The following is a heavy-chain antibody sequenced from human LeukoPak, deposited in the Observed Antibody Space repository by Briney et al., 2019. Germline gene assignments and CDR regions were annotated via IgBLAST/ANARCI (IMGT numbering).Heavy chain of an antibody. CDR3: AKDRGGVLDY. Sequence: GGALRLSCAASGFTFSDFGMHWARQAPGKGLEWVAFTLYDGRNQYQEDSVKGRFTISRDNSKNTLYLQMNSLRAKDTAVYYCAKDRGGVLDYCGQGTLVTVSS. CDR2: TLYDGRNQ. V-gene: IGHV3-30*02. D-gene: IGHD3-16*01. CDR1: GFTFSDFG. J-gene: IGHJ4*02.